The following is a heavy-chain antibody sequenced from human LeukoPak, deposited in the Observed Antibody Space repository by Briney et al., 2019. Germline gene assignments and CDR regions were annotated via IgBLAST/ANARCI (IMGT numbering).Heavy chain of an antibody. CDR2: INPNSGGT. Sequence: ASVKVSCTASGYTFTGYYMHWVRQAPGQGLEWMGWINPNSGGTNYAQKLQGRVTMTTDTSTSTAYMELRSLRSDDTAVYYCARVLYSGYDYYFDYWGQGTQVTVSS. CDR3: ARVLYSGYDYYFDY. V-gene: IGHV1-2*02. CDR1: GYTFTGYY. J-gene: IGHJ4*02. D-gene: IGHD5-12*01.